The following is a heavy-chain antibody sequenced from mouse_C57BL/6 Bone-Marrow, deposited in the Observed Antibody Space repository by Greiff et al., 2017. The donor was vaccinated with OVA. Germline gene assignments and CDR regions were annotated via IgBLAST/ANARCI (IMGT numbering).Heavy chain of an antibody. Sequence: QVQLQQPGAELVKPGASVKLSCKASGYTFTSYWMQWVKQRPGQGLEWIGEIDPSDSYTNYNQKFKGKATLTADKSSSTAYMQLSSLTSEDSAVYYCEGIYYYGTWYFDVWGTGTTVTVSS. V-gene: IGHV1-50*01. D-gene: IGHD1-1*01. J-gene: IGHJ1*03. CDR1: GYTFTSYW. CDR3: EGIYYYGTWYFDV. CDR2: IDPSDSYT.